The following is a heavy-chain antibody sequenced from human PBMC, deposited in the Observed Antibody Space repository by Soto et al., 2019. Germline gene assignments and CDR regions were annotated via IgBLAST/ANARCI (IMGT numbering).Heavy chain of an antibody. D-gene: IGHD1-1*01. Sequence: GGSLRLSCADYGFTFSNHWMAWVRQAPGKGPEWVANIKPDGTEKYYVDSVKGRFTISRDNAKNSLYLQMNSLRVEDTAVYYCAKDRAWKTFDYWGQGTLVTVSS. CDR2: IKPDGTEK. CDR1: GFTFSNHW. V-gene: IGHV3-7*01. J-gene: IGHJ4*02. CDR3: AKDRAWKTFDY.